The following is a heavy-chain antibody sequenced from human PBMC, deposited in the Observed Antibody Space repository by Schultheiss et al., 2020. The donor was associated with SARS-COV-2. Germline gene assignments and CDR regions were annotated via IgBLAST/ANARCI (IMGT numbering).Heavy chain of an antibody. CDR3: ARHSYDILTGYQPHAFDI. Sequence: SETLSLTCDVSGVSITADWWTWVRQPPGKGLEWIGEIYHNGRTNYNPSLKSRVVLSVDKSKNQFSLKLSSVTAADTAVYYCARHSYDILTGYQPHAFDIWGQGTMVTVSS. V-gene: IGHV4-4*02. CDR1: GVSITADW. CDR2: IYHNGRT. J-gene: IGHJ3*02. D-gene: IGHD3-9*01.